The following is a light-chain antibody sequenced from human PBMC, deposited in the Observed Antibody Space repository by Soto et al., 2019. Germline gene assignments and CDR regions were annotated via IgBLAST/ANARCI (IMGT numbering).Light chain of an antibody. Sequence: GLTHSPAAVSFSPGERATLSCRASQSVSSYLAWYQQKPGQAARLLIYDASNRATGIPARFSGSGSGTEFTLTISSLQSEDFAVYYCQPYINWRPLTFGGGTKL. CDR3: QPYINWRPLT. V-gene: IGKV3-11*01. CDR2: DAS. CDR1: QSVSSY. J-gene: IGKJ4*01.